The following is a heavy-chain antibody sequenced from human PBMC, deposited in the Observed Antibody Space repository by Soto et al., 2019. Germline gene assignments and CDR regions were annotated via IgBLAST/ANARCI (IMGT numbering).Heavy chain of an antibody. CDR2: IGTAGDT. CDR3: ARAPLSYYYGSGSYYFDY. Sequence: GGSLRLSCAASGFTFSIYDMHWFRQATGKGLEWVSAIGTAGDTYYPGSVKGRFTISRENAKNSLYLQMNSLRAEDTAVYYCARAPLSYYYGSGSYYFDYWGQGTLVTVSS. CDR1: GFTFSIYD. D-gene: IGHD3-10*01. V-gene: IGHV3-13*01. J-gene: IGHJ4*02.